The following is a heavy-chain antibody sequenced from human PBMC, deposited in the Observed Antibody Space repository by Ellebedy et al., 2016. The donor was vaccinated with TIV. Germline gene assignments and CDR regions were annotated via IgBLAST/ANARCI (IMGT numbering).Heavy chain of an antibody. V-gene: IGHV1-18*04. CDR1: GYTFSSYG. CDR2: ISGYNSNT. J-gene: IGHJ4*02. CDR3: ARDRMVGLEGRDY. D-gene: IGHD1-26*01. Sequence: ASVKVSCKASGYTFSSYGISWVRQAPGQGLEWMGWISGYNSNTKNAQKLQGRVTMTTDTSTNTVYMELRSLRSDDTAVYFCARDRMVGLEGRDYWGQGTLVTVSS.